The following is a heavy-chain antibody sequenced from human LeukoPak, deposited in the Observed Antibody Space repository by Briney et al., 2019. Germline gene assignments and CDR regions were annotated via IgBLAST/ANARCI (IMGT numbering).Heavy chain of an antibody. CDR2: IFPRDSDA. Sequence: GESLKISCEGSGYSFTDYWIGWVRQMPGKGLEWMGIIFPRDSDAKYSPSFLGQVTFSADKSINTAFLQWRSLKASDTAMYYCARHYEQQLGAEYFQHWGQGTLVTVSS. CDR3: ARHYEQQLGAEYFQH. V-gene: IGHV5-51*01. J-gene: IGHJ1*01. D-gene: IGHD6-13*01. CDR1: GYSFTDYW.